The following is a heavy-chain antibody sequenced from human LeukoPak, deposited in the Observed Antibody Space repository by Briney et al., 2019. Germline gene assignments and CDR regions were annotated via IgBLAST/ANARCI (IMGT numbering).Heavy chain of an antibody. D-gene: IGHD5-24*01. Sequence: GGSLRLSCAASGFTFSSSWMTWVRRAPGKGLEWVANIMQDGSEKYYVDSVKGRFTISRDNAKNSLYLQMNSLRAEDTAVYYCARHSAGYTTFFDYWGQGTLVTVSS. CDR3: ARHSAGYTTFFDY. J-gene: IGHJ4*02. CDR2: IMQDGSEK. CDR1: GFTFSSSW. V-gene: IGHV3-7*04.